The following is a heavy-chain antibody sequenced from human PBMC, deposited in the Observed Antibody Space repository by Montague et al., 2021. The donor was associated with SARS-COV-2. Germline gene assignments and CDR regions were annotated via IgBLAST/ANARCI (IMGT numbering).Heavy chain of an antibody. CDR3: ARGGGSGYRYYFDY. J-gene: IGHJ4*02. Sequence: SETLSLTCTVSGDSMNNYYWSWIRQPPGKGLEWIGYINYSGSTHYNPSLQSRVTLSKDTSKNQFSLRLTTVTAADTAMYFCARGGGSGYRYYFDYWGQGSLVTVSS. D-gene: IGHD3-22*01. V-gene: IGHV4-59*01. CDR1: GDSMNNYY. CDR2: INYSGST.